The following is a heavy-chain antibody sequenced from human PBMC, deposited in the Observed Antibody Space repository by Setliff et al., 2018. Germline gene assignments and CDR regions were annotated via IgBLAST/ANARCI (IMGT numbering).Heavy chain of an antibody. V-gene: IGHV3-11*01. D-gene: IGHD3-16*01. Sequence: LSLTCAVYGGPFSGYYWSWVRQAPGKGLEWVSYIHDSGNPTYYADSVKGRFTVSRDNAKNSLYLQMTSLRAEDTAIYYCARTTGYRLEGDFDYWGQGTLVTVSS. CDR1: GGPFSGYY. J-gene: IGHJ4*02. CDR3: ARTTGYRLEGDFDY. CDR2: IHDSGNPT.